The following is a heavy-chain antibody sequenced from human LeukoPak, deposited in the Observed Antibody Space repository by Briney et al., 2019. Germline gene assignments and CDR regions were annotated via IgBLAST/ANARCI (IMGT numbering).Heavy chain of an antibody. CDR2: INPSGGSP. D-gene: IGHD1-1*01. Sequence: ASVKVSCKASGYTFTFYHMHWARQAPGQGLEWMGIINPSGGSPDYAQKFQGRVTMTTDTSTSTVYMELSSLRSEDTAVYYCARGERSGSFDYWGQGTLVTVSS. J-gene: IGHJ4*02. V-gene: IGHV1-46*01. CDR1: GYTFTFYH. CDR3: ARGERSGSFDY.